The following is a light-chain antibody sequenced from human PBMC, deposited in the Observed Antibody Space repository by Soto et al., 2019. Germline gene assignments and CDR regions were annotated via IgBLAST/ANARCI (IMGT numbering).Light chain of an antibody. CDR3: NSYTSSSTHVV. Sequence: QSALTQPASVSGSPGQSITISCTGTSSDVGGYNYVSWYQQHPGKAPKLMIYEVSNRPSGVSNRFSGSKSDNTASLTISGLQAEDEAHYYCNSYTSSSTHVVFGGGTKLTVL. V-gene: IGLV2-14*01. J-gene: IGLJ2*01. CDR2: EVS. CDR1: SSDVGGYNY.